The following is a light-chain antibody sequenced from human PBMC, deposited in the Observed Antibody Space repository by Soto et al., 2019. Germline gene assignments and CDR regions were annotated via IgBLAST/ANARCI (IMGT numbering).Light chain of an antibody. V-gene: IGKV1-5*03. CDR2: KAS. CDR3: QLYNSYLWR. Sequence: DIQMTQSPSTLSGSVGDRVTITCRASQTISSWVAWYQQKPGKAPKVLISKASTLESGVPARFSGSGSGTEYTLTISSLQPDDVATYYCQLYNSYLWRFGQGTKVDIK. CDR1: QTISSW. J-gene: IGKJ1*01.